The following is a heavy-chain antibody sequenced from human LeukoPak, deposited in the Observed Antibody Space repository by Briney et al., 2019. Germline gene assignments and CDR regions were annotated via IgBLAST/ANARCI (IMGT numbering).Heavy chain of an antibody. J-gene: IGHJ6*03. CDR1: SDSISNYY. V-gene: IGHV4-59*01. Sequence: SETLSLTCTVSSDSISNYYWSWIRQPPGKGLEWIGYISYSGSTNYNPSLKSRVTISVDTSKSQFSLKLTSVTAADTAVYYCARVWRYYDILTVPMDYYYYMDVWGKGTTVTISS. CDR2: ISYSGST. D-gene: IGHD3-9*01. CDR3: ARVWRYYDILTVPMDYYYYMDV.